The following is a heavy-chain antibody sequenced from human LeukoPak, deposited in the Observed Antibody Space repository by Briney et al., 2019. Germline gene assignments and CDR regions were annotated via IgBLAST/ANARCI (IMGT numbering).Heavy chain of an antibody. CDR2: IYYSGST. Sequence: KSSETLSLTCTVSGVSISSSSYYWGWIRQPPGKGLEWIGSIYYSGSTYYNPSLKGRVTISVDTSKNQFSLKLSSVTAADTAVYYCARGVPYGSGSYYIGGYFDYWGQGTLVTVSS. V-gene: IGHV4-39*07. CDR3: ARGVPYGSGSYYIGGYFDY. CDR1: GVSISSSSYY. J-gene: IGHJ4*02. D-gene: IGHD3-10*01.